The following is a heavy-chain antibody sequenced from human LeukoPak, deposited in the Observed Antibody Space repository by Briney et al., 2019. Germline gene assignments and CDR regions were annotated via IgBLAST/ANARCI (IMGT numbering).Heavy chain of an antibody. V-gene: IGHV4-38-2*01. D-gene: IGHD6-6*01. CDR1: GYSISTGYY. CDR2: IYHSGIT. J-gene: IGHJ4*02. Sequence: SETLSLTCAVSGYSISTGYYWGWIRRPPGKGLEWIGNIYHSGITHYNPSLQSRITLSVDTSKNQFSLYLRSVTAADTAVYYCTRFSTASSRPAYYWGQGTLVTVSS. CDR3: TRFSTASSRPAYY.